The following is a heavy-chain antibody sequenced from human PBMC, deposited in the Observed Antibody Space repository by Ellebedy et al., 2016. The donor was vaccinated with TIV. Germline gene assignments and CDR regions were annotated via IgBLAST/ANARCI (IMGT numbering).Heavy chain of an antibody. CDR2: ISYDGSNK. CDR3: ARFASTVTTGEY. J-gene: IGHJ4*02. CDR1: GFTXSSYG. D-gene: IGHD4-17*01. Sequence: GESLKISCAASGFTXSSYGXPWVRXAPGKGLEWVAVISYDGSNKYYADSVKGRFTISRDNSKNTLYLQMNSLRVEDTAVYYCARFASTVTTGEYWGQGTLVTVSS. V-gene: IGHV3-30*03.